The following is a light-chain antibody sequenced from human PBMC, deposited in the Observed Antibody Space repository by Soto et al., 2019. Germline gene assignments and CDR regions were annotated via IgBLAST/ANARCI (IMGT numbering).Light chain of an antibody. CDR3: QQRNSWPPTFT. CDR1: QSVGSF. J-gene: IGKJ5*01. CDR2: DTS. Sequence: EIVMTQSPTILSVSPGERATLSCRASQSVGSFLAWYQQKPGQAPRLLIYDTSIRATGIPARFSGSGSGTDFTLTISRLEPEDFAVYYCQQRNSWPPTFTFGQGTRLEIK. V-gene: IGKV3-11*01.